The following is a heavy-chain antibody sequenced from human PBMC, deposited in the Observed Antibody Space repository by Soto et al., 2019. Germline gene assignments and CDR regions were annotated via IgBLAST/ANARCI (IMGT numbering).Heavy chain of an antibody. V-gene: IGHV1-3*01. CDR2: INAGNGKT. D-gene: IGHD3-22*01. Sequence: ASVKVSCKVSGYTLTELSMHWVRQAPGQRLEWMGWINAGNGKTKYSQKFQGRVTITRDTSASTAYMELSSLGSEDTAVYYCARGASDSSGYYPRSYWGQGTLVTVSS. CDR1: GYTLTELS. CDR3: ARGASDSSGYYPRSY. J-gene: IGHJ4*02.